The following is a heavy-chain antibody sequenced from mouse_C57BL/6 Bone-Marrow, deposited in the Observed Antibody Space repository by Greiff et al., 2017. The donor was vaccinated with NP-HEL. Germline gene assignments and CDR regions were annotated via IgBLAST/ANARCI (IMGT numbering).Heavy chain of an antibody. D-gene: IGHD3-2*02. CDR2: IDPSDSYT. CDR3: ARQANSFFAY. V-gene: IGHV1-69*01. J-gene: IGHJ3*01. CDR1: GYTFTSYW. Sequence: QVQLQQPGAELVMPGASVKLSCKASGYTFTSYWMHWVKQRPGQGLEWIGEIDPSDSYTNYNQKFKDKSTLTVDKSSSTAYMQLSSLTSEDSAVYYCARQANSFFAYWGQGTLVTVSA.